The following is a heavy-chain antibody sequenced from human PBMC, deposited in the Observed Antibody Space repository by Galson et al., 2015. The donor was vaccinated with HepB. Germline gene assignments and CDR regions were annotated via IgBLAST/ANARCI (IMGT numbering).Heavy chain of an antibody. Sequence: QSGAEVKKPGESLKISCKASGGTFSSYAISWVRQAPGQGLEWMGGIIPIFGTANYAQKFQGRVTITADESTSTAYMELSSLRSEDTAVYYCAKGDIVVVPAAMYYMDVWGKGTTVTVSS. D-gene: IGHD2-2*01. CDR1: GGTFSSYA. CDR3: AKGDIVVVPAAMYYMDV. CDR2: IIPIFGTA. V-gene: IGHV1-69*01. J-gene: IGHJ6*03.